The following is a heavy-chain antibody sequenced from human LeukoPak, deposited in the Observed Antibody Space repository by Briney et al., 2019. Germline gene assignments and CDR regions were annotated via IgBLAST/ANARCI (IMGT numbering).Heavy chain of an antibody. CDR1: GFTLSHYY. CDR2: ISSSGETI. CDR3: ARQGSEIDY. J-gene: IGHJ4*02. Sequence: GGSLRLSCAASGFTLSHYYMTWIRQVPGKGLEWLSCISSSGETIYYADSVKGRFTVSRDNAKSSLYLQMNSLRAEDTAVYYCARQGSEIDYWGQGTLVTVSS. V-gene: IGHV3-11*01.